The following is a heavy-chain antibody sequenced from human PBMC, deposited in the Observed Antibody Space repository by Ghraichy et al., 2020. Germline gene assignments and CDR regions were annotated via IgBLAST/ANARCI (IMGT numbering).Heavy chain of an antibody. CDR3: ARGSDFYDATPPGPDY. CDR1: GFTFSYYS. V-gene: IGHV3-48*02. D-gene: IGHD2-15*01. J-gene: IGHJ4*02. Sequence: GGSLTLSCAASGFTFSYYSMHWVRQAPGKGPECVSYISSSSTTTYYADSVEGRFTISRDNAKSSLYLQMNSLRDEDTAFYYCARGSDFYDATPPGPDYWGQGTLVTVSS. CDR2: ISSSSTTT.